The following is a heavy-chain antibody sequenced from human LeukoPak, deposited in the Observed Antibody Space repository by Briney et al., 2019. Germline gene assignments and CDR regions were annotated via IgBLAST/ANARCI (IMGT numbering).Heavy chain of an antibody. CDR2: INAHSGVT. J-gene: IGHJ4*02. CDR1: GYTFTSYG. D-gene: IGHD3-10*01. V-gene: IGHV1-2*02. Sequence: GASVKVSCKASGYTFTSYGISWVRQAPGQGLEWMGWINAHSGVTNYAQKFQGRVTMTRDTSISTAYMELSRLRSDDTAVYYCARVGLWFGEFRYFDHWGQGTLVTVSS. CDR3: ARVGLWFGEFRYFDH.